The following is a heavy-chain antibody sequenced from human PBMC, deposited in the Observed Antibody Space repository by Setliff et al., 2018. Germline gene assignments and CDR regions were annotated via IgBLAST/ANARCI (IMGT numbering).Heavy chain of an antibody. J-gene: IGHJ3*02. CDR3: ARESGYYYDSSGYYTDAFDI. V-gene: IGHV1-18*01. CDR1: GYTFTSYG. Sequence: GASVKVSCKASGYTFTSYGISWVRQAPGQGLEWMGWISAYNGNTNYAQKLQGRVTMTTDTSTSTAYMELRSLRSDGTAVYYCARESGYYYDSSGYYTDAFDIWGQGTMVTVSS. D-gene: IGHD3-22*01. CDR2: ISAYNGNT.